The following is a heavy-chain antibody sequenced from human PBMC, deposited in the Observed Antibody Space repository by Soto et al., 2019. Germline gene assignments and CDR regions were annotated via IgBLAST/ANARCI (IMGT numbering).Heavy chain of an antibody. J-gene: IGHJ4*02. Sequence: PGGSLRLSCAASGFTYDDYGMSWVRKAPGKGLEWVSGITSNGDITGYADSVRGRFTISRDNAKNSLYLHMNSLRDEDTAFYYCARGAAGDYWGQGTLVTVSS. V-gene: IGHV3-20*04. CDR2: ITSNGDIT. CDR1: GFTYDDYG. CDR3: ARGAAGDY.